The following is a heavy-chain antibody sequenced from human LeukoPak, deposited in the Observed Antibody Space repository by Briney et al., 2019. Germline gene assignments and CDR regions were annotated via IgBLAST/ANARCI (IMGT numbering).Heavy chain of an antibody. CDR2: INPNGITT. V-gene: IGHV3-74*01. J-gene: IGHJ4*02. CDR3: AKDFAGDRDY. CDR1: GFIFRNYW. Sequence: GGSLRLSCAASGFIFRNYWMRWVRQAPGKGLVWVARINPNGITTTYTDSVKGRFTISRDNAKNTLYLQMNSLRAEDTAVYYCAKDFAGDRDYWGQGTLVTVSS. D-gene: IGHD4-17*01.